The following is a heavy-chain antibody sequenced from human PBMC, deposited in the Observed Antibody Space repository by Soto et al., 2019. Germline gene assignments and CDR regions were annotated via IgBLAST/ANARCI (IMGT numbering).Heavy chain of an antibody. V-gene: IGHV3-23*01. CDR3: ARCSGGTYYAPLDY. J-gene: IGHJ4*02. CDR1: GFIFSRDA. Sequence: EVQLLESGGGLVQPGGSRRLSCVASGFIFSRDAMSWVRQAPGKGLEWVSAISGSDDSTYYADSVKGRCTISRDNTKNTLYLQMNSLRVEDKAVYYCARCSGGTYYAPLDYWGQGTLVTVSS. CDR2: ISGSDDST. D-gene: IGHD2-15*01.